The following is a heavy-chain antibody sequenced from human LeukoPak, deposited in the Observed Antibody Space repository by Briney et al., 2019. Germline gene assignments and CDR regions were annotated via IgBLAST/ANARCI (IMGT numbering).Heavy chain of an antibody. J-gene: IGHJ4*02. Sequence: QPGGSLRLSCAVSGFPFSSYAMSWVRRAPGKGLEWVSGISGSGDDTYYAASVKGRFTVSRDTSKNTLYLQMNSLRAEDTAVYYCAKDPLNTVMVSPTFDYWGQGTLVTVSS. CDR3: AKDPLNTVMVSPTFDY. D-gene: IGHD5-18*01. CDR2: ISGSGDDT. CDR1: GFPFSSYA. V-gene: IGHV3-23*01.